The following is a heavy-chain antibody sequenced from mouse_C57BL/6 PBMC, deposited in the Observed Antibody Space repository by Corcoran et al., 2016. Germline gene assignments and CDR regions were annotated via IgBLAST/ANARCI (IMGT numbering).Heavy chain of an antibody. J-gene: IGHJ1*03. CDR3: ARERDYYGDWYFDV. CDR1: GYTFTDYY. V-gene: IGHV1-26*01. D-gene: IGHD1-1*01. Sequence: EVQLQQSGPELVKPGASVKISCKASGYTFTDYYMNWVKQSHGKSLEWIGDINPNNGGTSYNQKFKGKATLTVNKSSSTAYMELRSLTSEDSAVYYCARERDYYGDWYFDVWGTGTTVTVSS. CDR2: INPNNGGT.